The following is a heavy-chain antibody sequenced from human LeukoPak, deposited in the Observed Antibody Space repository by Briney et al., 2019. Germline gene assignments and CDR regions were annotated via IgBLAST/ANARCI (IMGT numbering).Heavy chain of an antibody. V-gene: IGHV3-11*04. J-gene: IGHJ3*02. D-gene: IGHD3-22*01. CDR1: GFSLIDYY. Sequence: GGSLRLSCAASGFSLIDYYMSWIRQAPGKGLEWISSITGSGSTIYYADSVKGRFTIARDNAKNSLYLQMNSLRAEDTAVYYCARHYYDKSGYYLTGEPFDTWGQGTVVIVSS. CDR3: ARHYYDKSGYYLTGEPFDT. CDR2: ITGSGSTI.